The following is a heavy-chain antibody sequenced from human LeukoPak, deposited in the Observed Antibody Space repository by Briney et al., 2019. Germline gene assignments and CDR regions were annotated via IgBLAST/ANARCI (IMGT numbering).Heavy chain of an antibody. CDR3: ARDIVDTTVNWFDP. CDR2: INPNSGGT. V-gene: IGHV1-2*02. Sequence: ASVKVSCKAFGYTFTGYYMHWVRQAPGQGLEWMGWINPNSGGTNYAQKFQGRITMTRDTSISTAYMELSRLRSDDTAVYYCARDIVDTTVNWFDPWGQGTLVTVSS. J-gene: IGHJ5*02. CDR1: GYTFTGYY. D-gene: IGHD5-12*01.